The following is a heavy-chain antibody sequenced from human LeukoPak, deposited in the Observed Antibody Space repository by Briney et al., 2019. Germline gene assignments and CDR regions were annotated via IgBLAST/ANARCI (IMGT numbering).Heavy chain of an antibody. V-gene: IGHV4-30-2*01. CDR1: GGSISSGGYS. Sequence: SETLSLTCAVSGGSISSGGYSWSWIRQPPGKGLEWIGYIYHSGSTYYNPSLKSRVTISVDRSKNQFSLKLSSVTAADTAVYYCARGGCSSCLFDYWGQGTLVTVSS. CDR2: IYHSGST. D-gene: IGHD6-13*01. CDR3: ARGGCSSCLFDY. J-gene: IGHJ4*02.